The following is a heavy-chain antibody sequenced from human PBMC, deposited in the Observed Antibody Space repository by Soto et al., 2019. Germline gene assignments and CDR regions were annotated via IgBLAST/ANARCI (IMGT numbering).Heavy chain of an antibody. D-gene: IGHD2-15*01. CDR2: VTADGGT. J-gene: IGHJ3*02. Sequence: EVQVLESGVGLVQPGGSLRLSCEGSGFTVSSHAMTWIRQAPGKGPEWVSTVTADGGTYYADSVKGRFAMSRDTSENTLYLQMNSLGAEDTAAYYCAPHVSCSGGSCQYDAFAIRGQGTIVTVSS. CDR1: GFTVSSHA. V-gene: IGHV3-23*01. CDR3: APHVSCSGGSCQYDAFAI.